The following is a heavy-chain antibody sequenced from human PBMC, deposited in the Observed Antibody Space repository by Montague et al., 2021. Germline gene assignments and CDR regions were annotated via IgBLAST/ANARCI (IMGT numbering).Heavy chain of an antibody. Sequence: SETLSLTCSVSGGSITGYYWSWIRLPPGKGLEWIGYVYSSGSTSYNPSLKSRVIISVESAKNQISLTLNSATAADTAVYYCARGHGYDSSWFYWGQGTLIFVSA. V-gene: IGHV4-59*12. J-gene: IGHJ4*02. CDR1: GGSITGYY. D-gene: IGHD6-13*01. CDR2: VYSSGST. CDR3: ARGHGYDSSWFY.